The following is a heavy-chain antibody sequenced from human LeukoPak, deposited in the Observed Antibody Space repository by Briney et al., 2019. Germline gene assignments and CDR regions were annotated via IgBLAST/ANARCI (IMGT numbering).Heavy chain of an antibody. J-gene: IGHJ4*02. CDR2: ISGSGGST. CDR3: ARSIHVYCSGGSCYSVNFDY. D-gene: IGHD2-15*01. Sequence: GGSLRLSCAASGFTFSSYAMSWVRQAPGKGLEWVSAISGSGGSTYYADSVKGRFTISRDNSKNTLYLQMNSLRAEDTAVYYCARSIHVYCSGGSCYSVNFDYWGQGTLVTVSS. CDR1: GFTFSSYA. V-gene: IGHV3-23*01.